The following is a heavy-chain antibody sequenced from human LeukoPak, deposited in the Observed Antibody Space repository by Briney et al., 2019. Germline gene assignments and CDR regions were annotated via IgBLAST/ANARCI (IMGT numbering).Heavy chain of an antibody. Sequence: SETLSLTCTVSGGSISSHYWSWIRQPPGKGLEWIGYIYYSGSTNYNPSLKSRVTISVDTSKNQFSPKLSSVTAADTAVYYCARDRNYYDSSGYRLAAFDIWGQGTMVTVSS. D-gene: IGHD3-22*01. CDR3: ARDRNYYDSSGYRLAAFDI. V-gene: IGHV4-59*11. CDR2: IYYSGST. J-gene: IGHJ3*02. CDR1: GGSISSHY.